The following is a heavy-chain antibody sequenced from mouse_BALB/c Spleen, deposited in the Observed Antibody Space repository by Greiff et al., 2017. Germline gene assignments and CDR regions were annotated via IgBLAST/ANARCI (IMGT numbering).Heavy chain of an antibody. J-gene: IGHJ3*01. Sequence: DVKLVESGGGLVKPGGSLKLSCAASGFTFSSYAMSWVRQTPEKRLEWVATISSGGSYTYYPDSVKGRFTISRDNAKNTLYLQMSSLRSEDTAMYYCASFYYDYDGFAYWGQGTLVTVSA. CDR3: ASFYYDYDGFAY. CDR2: ISSGGSYT. CDR1: GFTFSSYA. D-gene: IGHD2-4*01. V-gene: IGHV5-9-3*01.